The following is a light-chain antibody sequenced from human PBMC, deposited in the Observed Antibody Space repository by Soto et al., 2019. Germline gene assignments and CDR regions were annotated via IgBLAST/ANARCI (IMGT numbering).Light chain of an antibody. CDR1: QSISSW. CDR2: KAS. CDR3: QQYRT. Sequence: DIQMTQSPSTLSASVGDRVTITCRARQSISSWLAWYQQKPGKAPKLLIYKASSLESGVPSRFSGSGSGTEFTLTISSLQPDDFATYYCQQYRTVGQGTKVEIK. J-gene: IGKJ1*01. V-gene: IGKV1-5*03.